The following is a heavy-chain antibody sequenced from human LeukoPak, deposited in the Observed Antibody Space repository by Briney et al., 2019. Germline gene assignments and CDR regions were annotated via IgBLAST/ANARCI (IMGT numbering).Heavy chain of an antibody. CDR1: GFSFSSYS. D-gene: IGHD2-2*01. CDR2: ISSSSSYK. V-gene: IGHV3-21*01. J-gene: IGHJ4*02. Sequence: GGSLRLSCAASGFSFSSYSMNWVRQAPGKGLEWVSSISSSSSYKHYAESVKGRFIISRDNAENSLDLQMNSLRAEDTAVYYCARGRYCSSTSCDNPLFDYWGQGTLVTVSS. CDR3: ARGRYCSSTSCDNPLFDY.